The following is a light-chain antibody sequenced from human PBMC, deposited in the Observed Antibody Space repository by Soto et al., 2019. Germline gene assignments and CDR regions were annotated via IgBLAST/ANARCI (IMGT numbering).Light chain of an antibody. V-gene: IGKV3-20*01. CDR1: QSISSSY. CDR3: QQYGSSPGT. Sequence: EIVMTQSPATLSVPPGERATLSCRASQSISSSYLAWYQQKPGQAPRLIIYGASSRATGIPDRFSGSGSGTDFTLTISRLEPEDFAVYYCQQYGSSPGTLGQGTKVDIK. J-gene: IGKJ1*01. CDR2: GAS.